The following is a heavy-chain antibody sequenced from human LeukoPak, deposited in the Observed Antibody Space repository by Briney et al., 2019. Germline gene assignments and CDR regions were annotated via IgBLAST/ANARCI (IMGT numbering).Heavy chain of an antibody. CDR2: INPSGGST. V-gene: IGHV1-46*01. J-gene: IGHJ4*02. Sequence: ASVKVSCKASGGTFSSYAISWVRQAPGQGLEWMGIINPSGGSTSYAQKFQGRVTMTRDTSTSTVYMELSSLRSEDTAVYYCARVRVGELLDWGQGTLVTVTS. CDR3: ARVRVGELLD. CDR1: GGTFSSYA. D-gene: IGHD1-26*01.